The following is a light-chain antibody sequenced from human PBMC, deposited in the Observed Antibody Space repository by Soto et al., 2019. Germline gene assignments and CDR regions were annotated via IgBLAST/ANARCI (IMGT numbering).Light chain of an antibody. Sequence: EIVLTQSPGTLSLSPGERATLSCRASQSGSSSYLAWYQQKPGQAPRLLIYDTSSRATDIPDRFSGSGSGTDFTLTISRLEPEDFAVYYCHQYGSSPLTFGGGTKVEIK. CDR1: QSGSSSY. CDR2: DTS. CDR3: HQYGSSPLT. J-gene: IGKJ4*01. V-gene: IGKV3-20*01.